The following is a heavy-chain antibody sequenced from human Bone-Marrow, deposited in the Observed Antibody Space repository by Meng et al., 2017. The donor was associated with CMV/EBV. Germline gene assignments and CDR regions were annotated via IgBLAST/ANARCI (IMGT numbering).Heavy chain of an antibody. CDR3: ARSSSAPVDTYDSSGYYYVFDY. Sequence: YDMHWVRQAPAQSLEWQGWINPHGGGTNVAQKFQSRVTTTSDTSISTAYMELSRLRSDDTAVYYCARSSSAPVDTYDSSGYYYVFDYWGQGTLVTVSS. CDR2: INPHGGGT. V-gene: IGHV1-2*02. CDR1: YD. J-gene: IGHJ4*02. D-gene: IGHD3-22*01.